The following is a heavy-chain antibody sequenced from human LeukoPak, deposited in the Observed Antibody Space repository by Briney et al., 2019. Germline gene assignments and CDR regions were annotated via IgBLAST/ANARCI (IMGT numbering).Heavy chain of an antibody. CDR1: GGSISSYY. D-gene: IGHD2-15*01. CDR3: AHYCSGGSCYSGGSFDY. Sequence: SETLSLTCTVSGGSISSYYWSWIRQPPGKGLEWIGYIYYSGSTNYNPSLKSRVTISVDTSKNQFSLKLSSVTAADTAVYYCAHYCSGGSCYSGGSFDYWGQGTLVTVSS. J-gene: IGHJ4*02. V-gene: IGHV4-59*08. CDR2: IYYSGST.